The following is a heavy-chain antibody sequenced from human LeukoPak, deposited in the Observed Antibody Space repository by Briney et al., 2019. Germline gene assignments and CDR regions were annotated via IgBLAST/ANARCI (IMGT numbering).Heavy chain of an antibody. Sequence: SETLSLTCSVSGGSITYSHYYWGWVRQPPGKGLEWIGGIYYSGSTYYNPSLKSRVTISVDTSRNEFSLRLSSVTAADTALYFCARQSGSYGGILDNWGQGILGTVSS. J-gene: IGHJ4*02. CDR3: ARQSGSYGGILDN. CDR1: GGSITYSHYY. CDR2: IYYSGST. D-gene: IGHD1-26*01. V-gene: IGHV4-39*01.